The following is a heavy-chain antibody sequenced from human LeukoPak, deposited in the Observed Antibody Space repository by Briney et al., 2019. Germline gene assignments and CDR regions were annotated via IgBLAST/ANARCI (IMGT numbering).Heavy chain of an antibody. V-gene: IGHV3-7*01. J-gene: IGHJ4*02. CDR1: GFTFSSYW. CDR3: AEGTAG. Sequence: GGSLRLSCVDSGFTFSSYWMIWVRQAPGKGLEWVANINQDGSEKFYVDSVRGRFTISRDNAKNSLYLQMNSLRAEDTAVYYCAEGTAGWGQGTLVSVSS. CDR2: INQDGSEK. D-gene: IGHD1-1*01.